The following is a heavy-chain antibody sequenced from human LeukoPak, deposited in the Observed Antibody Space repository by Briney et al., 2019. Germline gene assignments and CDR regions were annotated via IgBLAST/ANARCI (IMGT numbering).Heavy chain of an antibody. V-gene: IGHV4-59*01. CDR3: ARMVVTAIPPDY. CDR2: IYDSGST. D-gene: IGHD2-21*02. Sequence: PSETLSLTCTVSGGSISSYYWSWIRQPPGKGLELIGYIYDSGSTNYNPSLKSRVTISVDTSKNQFSLKLSSVTAADTAVYYCARMVVTAIPPDYWGQGTLVTVSS. J-gene: IGHJ4*02. CDR1: GGSISSYY.